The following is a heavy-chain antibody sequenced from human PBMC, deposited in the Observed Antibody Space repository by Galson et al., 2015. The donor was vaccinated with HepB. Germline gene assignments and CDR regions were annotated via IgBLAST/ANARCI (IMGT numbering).Heavy chain of an antibody. CDR2: ISYDGSNK. Sequence: SLRLSCAASGFTFSSYGMHWVRQAPGKGLEWVAVISYDGSNKYYADSVKGRFTISRDNSKNTLYLQMNSLRAEDTAVYYCANGQPEPAATRGNAFDIWGQGTMVTVSS. V-gene: IGHV3-30*18. CDR3: ANGQPEPAATRGNAFDI. J-gene: IGHJ3*02. CDR1: GFTFSSYG. D-gene: IGHD2-2*01.